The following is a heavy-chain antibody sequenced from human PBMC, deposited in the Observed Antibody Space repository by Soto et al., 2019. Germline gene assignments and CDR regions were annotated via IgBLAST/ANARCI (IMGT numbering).Heavy chain of an antibody. V-gene: IGHV6-1*01. CDR2: TYYRSKWYN. CDR1: GDSVSSNSAA. J-gene: IGHJ6*02. D-gene: IGHD5-12*01. Sequence: SQTLPLTYDISGDSVSSNSAAWNWIRKSPSRGLEWLGRTYYRSKWYNDYAVSVKSRITINPDTSKNQFSLQLNSVTPEDTAVYYCARGEIVATIHGMDVWGQGTTVTVSS. CDR3: ARGEIVATIHGMDV.